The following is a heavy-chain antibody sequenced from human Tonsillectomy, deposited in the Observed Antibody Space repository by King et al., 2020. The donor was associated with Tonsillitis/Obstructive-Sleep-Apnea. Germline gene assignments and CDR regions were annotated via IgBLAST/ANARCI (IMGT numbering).Heavy chain of an antibody. V-gene: IGHV3-9*01. D-gene: IGHD3-16*01. CDR1: GFTFDDHA. J-gene: IGHJ4*02. Sequence: VQLVESGGGLVQPGRSLRLSCAASGFTFDDHAMHWVRQAPGKGLEWVSGISWNSGSIVYADSVKGRFTISRDNAKNSLYLQMNSLRVEDTAFYYCAKGAGSSYVGGVDYWGQGTLVTVSS. CDR3: AKGAGSSYVGGVDY. CDR2: ISWNSGSI.